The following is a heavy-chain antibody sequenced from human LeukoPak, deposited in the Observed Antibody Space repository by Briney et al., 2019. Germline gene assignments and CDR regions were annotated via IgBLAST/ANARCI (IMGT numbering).Heavy chain of an antibody. D-gene: IGHD1-1*01. J-gene: IGHJ3*02. CDR1: GGSISSSSYY. CDR3: ARLTTDRRAFDI. CDR2: IYYSGST. Sequence: SETLSLTCTVSGGSISSSSYYWGWIRQPPGKGLEWIGSIYYSGSTYYNPSLKSRVTISVDTSKNQFSLKLSSVTAADTAVYYCARLTTDRRAFDIWGQGTMVTVSS. V-gene: IGHV4-39*01.